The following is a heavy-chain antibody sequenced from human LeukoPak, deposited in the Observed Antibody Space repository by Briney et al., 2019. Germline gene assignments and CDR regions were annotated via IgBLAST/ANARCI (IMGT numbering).Heavy chain of an antibody. D-gene: IGHD5-12*01. Sequence: ASVKVSCKASGYTFTSNFMHWVRQATGQGREWMGLINPSGDNTWYAQKFQGRVTMTRDMATSTDYMEVSSLRSEDTAVYYCAGDNSVGDSAWWFDPWGQGTLDTVYS. CDR2: INPSGDNT. V-gene: IGHV1-46*01. CDR1: GYTFTSNF. CDR3: AGDNSVGDSAWWFDP. J-gene: IGHJ5*02.